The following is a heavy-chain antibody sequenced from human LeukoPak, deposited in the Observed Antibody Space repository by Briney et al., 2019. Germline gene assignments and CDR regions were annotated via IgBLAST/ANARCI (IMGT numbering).Heavy chain of an antibody. D-gene: IGHD4/OR15-4a*01. CDR2: LKYRGST. Sequence: KPSETLSLTCTVSGGSISSSNYYWAWIRQPPGKGLEWIGSLKYRGSTKYNPSLKRRVSTSADTNKNQFSLELSSVTAADTAVYYCARLRQEDRGPWTWKIDGLSADYKYYGLDVWGQGTTVIVSS. CDR1: GGSISSSNYY. J-gene: IGHJ6*02. V-gene: IGHV4-39*01. CDR3: ARLRQEDRGPWTWKIDGLSADYKYYGLDV.